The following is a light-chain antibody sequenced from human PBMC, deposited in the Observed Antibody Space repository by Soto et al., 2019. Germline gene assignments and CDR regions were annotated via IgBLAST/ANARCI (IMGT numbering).Light chain of an antibody. V-gene: IGKV1-5*03. CDR2: KAS. J-gene: IGKJ4*01. Sequence: DIQMTQSPSTLSASVGDRVTITCRASQSINNWLAWYQQKPGRPPKLLIYKASSLESGVPSRFSGSGSGTEFTLTISSLQPDDFATYYCQQYNIYTLTFGGGTKVEIK. CDR1: QSINNW. CDR3: QQYNIYTLT.